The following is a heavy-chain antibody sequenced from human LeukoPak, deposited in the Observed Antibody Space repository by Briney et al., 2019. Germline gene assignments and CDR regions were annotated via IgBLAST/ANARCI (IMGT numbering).Heavy chain of an antibody. Sequence: PSETLSLTCAVYGGSFSGYYWSWIRQPPGKGLEWIGEINHSGSTNYNPSLKSRVTISVDTSKNQFSLKLSSVTAADTAVYYCASNSGSFRRFDYWGQGTLVTVSS. CDR3: ASNSGSFRRFDY. CDR2: INHSGST. V-gene: IGHV4-34*01. D-gene: IGHD1-26*01. CDR1: GGSFSGYY. J-gene: IGHJ4*02.